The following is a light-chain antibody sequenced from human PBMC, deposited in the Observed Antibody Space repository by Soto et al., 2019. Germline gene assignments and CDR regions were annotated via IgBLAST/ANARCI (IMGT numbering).Light chain of an antibody. V-gene: IGLV2-8*01. Sequence: QSALTQPPSASGSPGHSVTISCTGTSSDVGGYNYVSWYQQHPGKAPKLMIYEVSKRTSGVPDRFSGSKSGNTASLTVSGLQAEDEADYYCSSYAGSNNLVFGGGTKLTVL. CDR3: SSYAGSNNLV. CDR1: SSDVGGYNY. CDR2: EVS. J-gene: IGLJ3*02.